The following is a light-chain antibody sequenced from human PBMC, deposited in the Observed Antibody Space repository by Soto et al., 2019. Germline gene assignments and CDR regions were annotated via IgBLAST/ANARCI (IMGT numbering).Light chain of an antibody. CDR1: QSVTNN. Sequence: EIVLTQSPGTLSLSPGERSTLSCIASQSVTNNYLAWYQQKPGQSPRLLIYGASTRATGIPARFSGSGSGTEFTLTINSLQSEDFAVYYCQQYNNWPRTFGQGTKVDIK. V-gene: IGKV3-15*01. CDR2: GAS. J-gene: IGKJ1*01. CDR3: QQYNNWPRT.